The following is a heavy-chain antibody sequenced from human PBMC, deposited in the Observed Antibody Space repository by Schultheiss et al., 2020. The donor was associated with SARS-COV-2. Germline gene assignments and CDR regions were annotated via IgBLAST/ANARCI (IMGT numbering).Heavy chain of an antibody. CDR1: GGSISSVGYY. CDR3: AARGVSYYYGMDV. J-gene: IGHJ6*02. CDR2: IYYSGST. V-gene: IGHV4-31*03. Sequence: SETLSLTCTVSGGSISSVGYYWNWIRQHPGTGLEWIGYIYYSGSTYYNPSLRSRVTISADTSKNQFSLKLSSVTAADTAVYYCAARGVSYYYGMDVWGQGTTVTVSS. D-gene: IGHD3-16*01.